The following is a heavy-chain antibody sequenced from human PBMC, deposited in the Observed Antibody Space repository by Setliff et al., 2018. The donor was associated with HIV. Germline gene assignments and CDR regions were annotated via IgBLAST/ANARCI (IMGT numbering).Heavy chain of an antibody. Sequence: SETLSLTCIVSGGSFSSSSYSWGWIRLPPGKGLEWIGSIDYSGRTYYNPSLKSRVTISVDTSKNQFSVNLRSVTAAATAVYYCATIRLTMGRGIPNWFDPCGQGTLVTVSS. CDR1: GGSFSSSSYS. J-gene: IGHJ5*02. D-gene: IGHD3-10*01. V-gene: IGHV4-39*01. CDR2: IDYSGRT. CDR3: ATIRLTMGRGIPNWFDP.